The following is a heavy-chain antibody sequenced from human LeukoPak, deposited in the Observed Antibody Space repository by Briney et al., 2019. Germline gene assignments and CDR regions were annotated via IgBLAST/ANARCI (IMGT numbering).Heavy chain of an antibody. J-gene: IGHJ4*02. CDR3: ARVTGYVMEDYFDY. Sequence: PSETLSLTCTVSGYSIGSGYYWGWIRQPPGKGLEWIGSIYHSGSTYYNPSLKSRVTISVDTSKNQFSLRLSSVTAADTAVYYCARVTGYVMEDYFDYWGQGTLVTVSS. D-gene: IGHD6-13*01. V-gene: IGHV4-38-2*02. CDR1: GYSIGSGYY. CDR2: IYHSGST.